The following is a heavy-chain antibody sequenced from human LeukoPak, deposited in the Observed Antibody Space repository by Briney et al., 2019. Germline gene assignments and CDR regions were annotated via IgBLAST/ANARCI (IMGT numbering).Heavy chain of an antibody. CDR3: ARDPPKYCSSTSCSPR. J-gene: IGHJ4*02. V-gene: IGHV3-48*01. CDR1: GFTFDDYA. CDR2: ISSSSSTI. D-gene: IGHD2-2*01. Sequence: PGRSLRLSCAASGFTFDDYAMHWARQAPGKGLEWVSYISSSSSTIYYADSVKGRFTISRDNAKNSLYLQMNSLRAEDTAVYYCARDPPKYCSSTSCSPRWGQGTLVTVSS.